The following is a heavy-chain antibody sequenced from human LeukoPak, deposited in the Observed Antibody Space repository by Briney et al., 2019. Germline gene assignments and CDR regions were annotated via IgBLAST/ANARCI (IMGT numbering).Heavy chain of an antibody. CDR2: IYYSGST. V-gene: IGHV4-59*08. D-gene: IGHD4-11*01. CDR1: GGSISSYY. CDR3: ARHDHDYSNYYYFDY. J-gene: IGHJ4*02. Sequence: SETLSLTCTVSGGSISSYYWSWIRQPPGKGLEWIGYIYYSGSTNYNPSLKSRVTISVDTSKNQFSLKLSSVTAADTAVYYCARHDHDYSNYYYFDYWGQGTLVTVSS.